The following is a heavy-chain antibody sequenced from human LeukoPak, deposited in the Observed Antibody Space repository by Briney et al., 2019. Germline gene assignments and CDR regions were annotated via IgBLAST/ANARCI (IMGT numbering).Heavy chain of an antibody. D-gene: IGHD5-24*01. Sequence: PGGSLRLSCAASGFTFSSYEMNWVRQAPGKGLEWVSYISSSGSTIYYADSVKGRFTISRDNAKNSLYLQMNSLRAEDTAVYYCARDLGGYNADYWGQGTLVTVSS. J-gene: IGHJ4*02. V-gene: IGHV3-48*03. CDR2: ISSSGSTI. CDR3: ARDLGGYNADY. CDR1: GFTFSSYE.